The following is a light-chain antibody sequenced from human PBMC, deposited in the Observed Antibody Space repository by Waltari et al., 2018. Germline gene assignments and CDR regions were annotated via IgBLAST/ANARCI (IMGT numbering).Light chain of an antibody. Sequence: DIVMTQSPDSLAVSLGERATLNCKSSQNLLYTSNNKNSLAWYQQKPGQPPKLLIYWASTRQSGVPDRFGGSGSGTDFTLTISSLQAEDVALYYCQQYYSSPWTFGQGTKVEIK. CDR3: QQYYSSPWT. V-gene: IGKV4-1*01. CDR1: QNLLYTSNNKNS. J-gene: IGKJ1*01. CDR2: WAS.